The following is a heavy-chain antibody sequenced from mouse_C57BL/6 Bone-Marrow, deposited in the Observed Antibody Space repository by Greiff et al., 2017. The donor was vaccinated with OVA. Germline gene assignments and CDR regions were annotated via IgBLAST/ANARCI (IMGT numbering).Heavy chain of an antibody. Sequence: EVKLVESGGGLVKPGGSLKLSCAASGFTFSSYAMSWVRQTPEQRLEWVATISHGGGYTYYTDNVKGRFTLSRDNAKNTLYLQISHLKSEDTAMYYCARDTPLYCRRDYWGQGTTLTVSS. CDR1: GFTFSSYA. V-gene: IGHV5-4*01. CDR3: ARDTPLYCRRDY. CDR2: ISHGGGYT. J-gene: IGHJ2*01. D-gene: IGHD2-14*01.